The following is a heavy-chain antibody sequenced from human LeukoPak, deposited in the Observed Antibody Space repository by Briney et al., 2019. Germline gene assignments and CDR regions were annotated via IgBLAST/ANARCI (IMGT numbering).Heavy chain of an antibody. CDR1: GSTFSGSA. V-gene: IGHV3-73*01. CDR2: IRSKRNTYAT. CDR3: TRLYESDSGISNCFDY. Sequence: GGSLRLSCAASGSTFSGSAIHWVRQASGKGLEWVGRIRSKRNTYATAYAASVKGRFTISRDDSNNTAYLQMNSLKTEDTAVYYCTRLYESDSGISNCFDYWGQGTLVTVSS. J-gene: IGHJ4*02. D-gene: IGHD6-13*01.